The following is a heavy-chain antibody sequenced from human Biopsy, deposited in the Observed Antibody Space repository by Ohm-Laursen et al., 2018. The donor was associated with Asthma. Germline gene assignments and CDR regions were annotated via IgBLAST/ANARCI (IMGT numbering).Heavy chain of an antibody. V-gene: IGHV3-53*01. J-gene: IGHJ4*02. CDR2: IYSGGTS. D-gene: IGHD6-19*01. CDR1: GFTVSRDH. Sequence: GSLRLSCAASGFTVSRDHMFWVRQAPGKGLEWVSVIYSGGTSHTAASVRGRFTISRDFSKNTLHLQMHSLRVEDTAVYYCARGDSSGWSRYYFDYWGQGTVVTVSS. CDR3: ARGDSSGWSRYYFDY.